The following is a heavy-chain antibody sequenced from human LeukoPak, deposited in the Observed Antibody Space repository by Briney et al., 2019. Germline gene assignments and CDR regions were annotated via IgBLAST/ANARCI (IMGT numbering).Heavy chain of an antibody. D-gene: IGHD3-10*01. CDR3: AKGLWFGELLRAEYFQH. CDR1: GFTFSSYI. Sequence: PGGSLRLSCAASGFTFSSYIMHWVRQAPGKGLEWVAVISYDGSNKYYADSVKGRFTISRDNSKNTLYLQMNSLRAEDTAVYYCAKGLWFGELLRAEYFQHWGQGTLVTVSS. J-gene: IGHJ1*01. CDR2: ISYDGSNK. V-gene: IGHV3-30*04.